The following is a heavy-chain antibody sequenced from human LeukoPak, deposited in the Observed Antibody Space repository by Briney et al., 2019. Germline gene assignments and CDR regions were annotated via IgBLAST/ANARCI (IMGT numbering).Heavy chain of an antibody. CDR2: ISGSGGST. V-gene: IGHV3-23*01. CDR3: ASPSGSYGSGSSPP. J-gene: IGHJ5*02. D-gene: IGHD3-10*01. Sequence: PGGSLRLSCAASGFTFSSYAMSWVRQAPGKGLEWVSAISGSGGSTYYADSVKGRFTISRDNSKNTLYLQMNSLRAEDTAVYYCASPSGSYGSGSSPPWGQGTLVTVSS. CDR1: GFTFSSYA.